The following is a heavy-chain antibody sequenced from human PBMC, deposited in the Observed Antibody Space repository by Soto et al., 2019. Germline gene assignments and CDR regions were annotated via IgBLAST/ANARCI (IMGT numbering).Heavy chain of an antibody. Sequence: SHTLSLTCTVSGGSISSGDYYWSWIRQPPGKGLEWIGYIYYSGSTYYNPSLKSRVTISVDTSKNQFSLKLSSVTAADTAVYYCARAGSSGYYLSWFDPWGQGTLVTVSS. D-gene: IGHD3-22*01. V-gene: IGHV4-30-4*01. J-gene: IGHJ5*02. CDR2: IYYSGST. CDR1: GGSISSGDYY. CDR3: ARAGSSGYYLSWFDP.